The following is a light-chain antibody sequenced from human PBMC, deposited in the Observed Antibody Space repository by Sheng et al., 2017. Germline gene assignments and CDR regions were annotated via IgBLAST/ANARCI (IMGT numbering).Light chain of an antibody. Sequence: DIQMTQSPSTLSASVGDTVTITCRASQSVSTWLAWYQQKAGKAPKLLISKASNLESGVPSRFSGSGSGTEFTLTISSLQPDDFATYYCQQFYSFFPTFGQGTQVEIK. J-gene: IGKJ1*01. CDR2: KAS. V-gene: IGKV1-5*03. CDR1: QSVSTW. CDR3: QQFYSFFPT.